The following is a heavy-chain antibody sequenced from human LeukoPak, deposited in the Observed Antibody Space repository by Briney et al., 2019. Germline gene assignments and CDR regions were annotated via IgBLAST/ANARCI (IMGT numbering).Heavy chain of an antibody. CDR2: ITAYNGNT. CDR1: GYTFSSYG. Sequence: ASVNVSCKTSGYTFSSYGITWVRQAPGQGLEWMGCITAYNGNTNYAQMFQGRVTMTADTSTGTAYMELRSLRSDDTAVYYCARDVGWYCSSTSCQGGYFDYWGQGTLVTVSS. V-gene: IGHV1-18*01. CDR3: ARDVGWYCSSTSCQGGYFDY. J-gene: IGHJ4*02. D-gene: IGHD2-2*01.